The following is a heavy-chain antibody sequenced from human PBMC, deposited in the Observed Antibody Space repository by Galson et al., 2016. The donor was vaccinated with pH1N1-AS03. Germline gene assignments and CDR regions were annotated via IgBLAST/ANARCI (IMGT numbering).Heavy chain of an antibody. CDR2: IIPVFGTP. J-gene: IGHJ4*02. CDR1: GVSFNNYA. V-gene: IGHV1-69*06. D-gene: IGHD3-22*01. CDR3: DRGQFDYDSSGYYSY. Sequence: SVKVSCKASGVSFNNYAINWLRQAPGQGLEWMGGIIPVFGTPNYAQQFHGRVTIMADKSTTTAYMELSSLRSEDTAVYYCDRGQFDYDSSGYYSYWGQGTLVTVSS.